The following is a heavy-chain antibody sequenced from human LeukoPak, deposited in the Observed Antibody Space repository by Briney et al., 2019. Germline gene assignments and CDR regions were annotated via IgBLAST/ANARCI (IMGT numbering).Heavy chain of an antibody. CDR2: IYYAGSS. V-gene: IGHV4-59*08. J-gene: IGHJ5*02. CDR3: ARQAVIIPTGMEGPWFDP. Sequence: SETLSLTCTVSGVSIKNYYWSWIRQPPGKGLEWITNIYYAGSSNYNPSLKSRVSVSIDASKNHLSLKLTSVTAADTAIYYCARQAVIIPTGMEGPWFDPWGQGTLVAVSS. D-gene: IGHD2/OR15-2a*01. CDR1: GVSIKNYY.